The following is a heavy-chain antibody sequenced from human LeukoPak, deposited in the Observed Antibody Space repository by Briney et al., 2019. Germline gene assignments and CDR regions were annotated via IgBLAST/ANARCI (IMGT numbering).Heavy chain of an antibody. CDR2: IDRSGSTL. Sequence: GGSLRLSCAASGFTFSTYEMNWVRQAPGKGLEGVSYIDRSGSTLYYADSVKGRFAISRDNAKNSLYLQMNSLRAEDTAVYYCARERPNCGGDCSDYWGQGTLVAVSS. J-gene: IGHJ4*02. CDR3: ARERPNCGGDCSDY. V-gene: IGHV3-48*03. D-gene: IGHD2-21*01. CDR1: GFTFSTYE.